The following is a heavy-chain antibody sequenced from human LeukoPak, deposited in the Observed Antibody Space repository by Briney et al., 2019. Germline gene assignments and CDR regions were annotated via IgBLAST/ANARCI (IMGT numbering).Heavy chain of an antibody. CDR2: ISYDGSNK. CDR3: ARDRANGGRAFDI. Sequence: GRSLRLSCAASGFTFSSYGVHWVRQAPGKGLEWVAVISYDGSNKYYADSVKGRFTISRDNSKNTLYLQMNSLRAEDTAVYYCARDRANGGRAFDIWGQGTMVTVSS. J-gene: IGHJ3*02. D-gene: IGHD1-1*01. V-gene: IGHV3-30*03. CDR1: GFTFSSYG.